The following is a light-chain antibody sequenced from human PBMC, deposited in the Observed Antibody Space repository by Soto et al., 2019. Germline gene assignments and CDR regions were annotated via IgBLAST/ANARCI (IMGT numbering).Light chain of an antibody. V-gene: IGLV2-8*01. CDR1: SSDVGGYDY. Sequence: QSVLTQPPSASGSPGQSVTISCTGTSSDVGGYDYVSWYQQHPGKAPKLMLYEVSERPSGVPDRFSGSKSGNTASLTVSGLQAEDEGDYYCSSHADNYNWVFGGGTKLTVL. CDR3: SSHADNYNWV. CDR2: EVS. J-gene: IGLJ3*02.